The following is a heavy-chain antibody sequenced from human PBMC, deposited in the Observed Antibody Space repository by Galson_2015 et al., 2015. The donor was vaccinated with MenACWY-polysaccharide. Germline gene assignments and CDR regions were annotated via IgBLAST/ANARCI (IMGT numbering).Heavy chain of an antibody. Sequence: SLRLSCAASQFTFNNYAMIWVRQAPGKGLEWVSTINPSGGSTWYADSVKGRFSISRDNSNNMLYLQMNSLRADDTAVYYCANGCSISSCSPLDYWDQGPLVSVSS. J-gene: IGHJ4*02. CDR1: QFTFNNYA. D-gene: IGHD2-2*01. V-gene: IGHV3-23*01. CDR3: ANGCSISSCSPLDY. CDR2: INPSGGST.